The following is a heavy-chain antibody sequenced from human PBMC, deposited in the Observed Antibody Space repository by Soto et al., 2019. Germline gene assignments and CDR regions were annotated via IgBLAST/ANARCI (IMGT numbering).Heavy chain of an antibody. CDR3: LAWGKENWFDP. D-gene: IGHD1-26*01. J-gene: IGHJ5*02. CDR1: GYTFTSYD. CDR2: MNPNSGNT. V-gene: IGHV1-8*01. Sequence: GASVKVSCKASGYTFTSYDINRVRQATGQGLEWMGWMNPNSGNTGYAQKFQGRVTMTRNTSISTAYMELSSLRSEDTAVYYCLAWGKENWFDPWGQGTLVTVSS.